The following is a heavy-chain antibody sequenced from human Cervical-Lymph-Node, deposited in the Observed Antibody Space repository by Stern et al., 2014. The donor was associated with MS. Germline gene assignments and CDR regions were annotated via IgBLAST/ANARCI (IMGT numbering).Heavy chain of an antibody. CDR3: AREGIPGAGGTFDN. Sequence: QVQLVQSGAEVKKPGSSVKVSCKASGGTFSSYAISWVRQAPGQGLEWMGGIIPIFGTANYAQRFQGKVTITADGSTSTAYMEVTSLRSEDTAVYYCAREGIPGAGGTFDNWGQGTLVIVSS. CDR2: IIPIFGTA. D-gene: IGHD1-26*01. CDR1: GGTFSSYA. J-gene: IGHJ4*02. V-gene: IGHV1-69*01.